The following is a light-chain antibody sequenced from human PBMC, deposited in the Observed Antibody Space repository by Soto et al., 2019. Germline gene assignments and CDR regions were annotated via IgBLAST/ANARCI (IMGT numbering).Light chain of an antibody. CDR2: LVS. V-gene: IGKV2-28*01. CDR1: QSLLNSNGFTY. Sequence: DIVMTQSPLSLPVTPGEPASISCRSSQSLLNSNGFTYLDWYVQKPGQSPQLLIYLVSHRASGVPDRFNGSGSGTDFTLKISGVEAEDVGVYFCLQPLQSPWTFGQGTRVEIK. J-gene: IGKJ1*01. CDR3: LQPLQSPWT.